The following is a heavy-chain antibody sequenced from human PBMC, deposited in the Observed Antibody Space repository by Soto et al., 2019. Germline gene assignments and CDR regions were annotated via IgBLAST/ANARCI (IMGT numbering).Heavy chain of an antibody. D-gene: IGHD6-6*01. CDR3: AGGIAARDVSPYYGMDV. CDR2: IIPIFGTA. J-gene: IGHJ6*02. CDR1: GGTFSSYA. V-gene: IGHV1-69*06. Sequence: SVKVSCKASGGTFSSYAISWVRQAPGQGLEWMGGIIPIFGTADYAQKFQGRVTITADKSTSTAYMELSSLRSEDTAVYYCAGGIAARDVSPYYGMDVWGQGTTVTVSS.